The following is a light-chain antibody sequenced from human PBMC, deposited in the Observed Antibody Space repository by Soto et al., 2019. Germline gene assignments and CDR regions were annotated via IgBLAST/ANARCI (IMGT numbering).Light chain of an antibody. V-gene: IGLV2-8*01. CDR2: EVS. J-gene: IGLJ2*01. CDR3: SSYAGSNNFDVV. Sequence: QSALTQPPSASGSPGQSVTISCTGTSSDVGGYNYVSWYQQHPGKAPKLMIYEVSKRPSGVPDRFSGSKSGNTASLTVSGLQADDEADYYCSSYAGSNNFDVVFGGGTQLTVL. CDR1: SSDVGGYNY.